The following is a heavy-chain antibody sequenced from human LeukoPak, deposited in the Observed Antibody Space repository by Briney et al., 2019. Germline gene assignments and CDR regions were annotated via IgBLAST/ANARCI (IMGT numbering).Heavy chain of an antibody. Sequence: SVKVSCKASGGTFISYAISWVRQAPGQGLEWMGGIIPIFGTANYAQKFQGRVTITTDESTSTAYMELSSLRSEDTAVYYCARAGANYYDSSGYYKRPWFDPWGQGTLVTVSS. J-gene: IGHJ5*02. CDR3: ARAGANYYDSSGYYKRPWFDP. V-gene: IGHV1-69*05. CDR2: IIPIFGTA. CDR1: GGTFISYA. D-gene: IGHD3-22*01.